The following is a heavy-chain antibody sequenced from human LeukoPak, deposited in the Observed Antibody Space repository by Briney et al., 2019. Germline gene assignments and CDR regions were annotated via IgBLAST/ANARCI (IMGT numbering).Heavy chain of an antibody. V-gene: IGHV4-39*07. D-gene: IGHD5-24*01. Sequence: SETLSLTCIVSGGSISSSSYYWGWIRQPPGKGLEWIGSIYYSGSTYYNPSLKSLVTISVDTSKNQFSLKLSSVTAADTAVYYCARDKGALGLDGWLQLPRRAYYYYYMDVWGKGTTVTVSS. CDR3: ARDKGALGLDGWLQLPRRAYYYYYMDV. CDR1: GGSISSSSYY. CDR2: IYYSGST. J-gene: IGHJ6*03.